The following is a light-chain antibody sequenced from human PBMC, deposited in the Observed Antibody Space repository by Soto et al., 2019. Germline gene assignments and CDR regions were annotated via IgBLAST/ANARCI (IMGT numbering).Light chain of an antibody. V-gene: IGKV3-15*01. CDR3: RQHNKWYYP. Sequence: EIVLTQSPGTLSLSPGERATLSCRASQSVISNLACWQQKTGREARLLIIGAATRAADGLARLIGSRSWGAVTLLTSSRLPDDVVAYYCRQHNKWYYPFGQGTKVDIK. J-gene: IGKJ1*01. CDR2: GAA. CDR1: QSVISN.